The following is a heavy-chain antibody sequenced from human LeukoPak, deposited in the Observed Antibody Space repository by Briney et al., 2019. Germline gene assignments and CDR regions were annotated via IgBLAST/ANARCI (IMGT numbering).Heavy chain of an antibody. J-gene: IGHJ3*02. CDR1: GYTFTSYG. D-gene: IGHD3-10*01. CDR2: ISAYNGNT. Sequence: ASVKVSCKASGYTFTSYGISWVRQAPGQGLEWMGWISAYNGNTNYAQKLQGRVTMTTDTSTSTAYMELSSQRSEDTAMYYCASHDETSLEYGSGSYNAFDIWGQGTMVTVSS. CDR3: ASHDETSLEYGSGSYNAFDI. V-gene: IGHV1-18*01.